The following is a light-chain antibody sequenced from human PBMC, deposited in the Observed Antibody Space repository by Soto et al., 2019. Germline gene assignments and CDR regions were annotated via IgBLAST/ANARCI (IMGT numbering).Light chain of an antibody. CDR3: QKSYSTPRT. Sequence: DIQMTQSPSSLSASVGDRVTITCRASQSISSYLNWYQQKPGKAPTLMIYAASSLQSGVPSRFSGSGSGTDFTLTISSLQPEDFATYYFQKSYSTPRTFGQGTKVEIK. CDR1: QSISSY. CDR2: AAS. V-gene: IGKV1-39*01. J-gene: IGKJ1*01.